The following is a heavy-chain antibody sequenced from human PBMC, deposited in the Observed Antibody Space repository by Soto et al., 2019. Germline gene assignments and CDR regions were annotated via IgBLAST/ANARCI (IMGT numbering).Heavy chain of an antibody. Sequence: QVRLQQWGTGLLKSSETLSLTCAVYGGSFSGYYWSWLRQPPGKGPEWIGEINHSGSPNYNPSLKRRVTISVDTSKNQFSLKMTSVTAADTAVYYCATANWSHHYFDPWGQGTLVTVSS. J-gene: IGHJ5*02. D-gene: IGHD1-1*01. CDR2: INHSGSP. CDR1: GGSFSGYY. CDR3: ATANWSHHYFDP. V-gene: IGHV4-34*01.